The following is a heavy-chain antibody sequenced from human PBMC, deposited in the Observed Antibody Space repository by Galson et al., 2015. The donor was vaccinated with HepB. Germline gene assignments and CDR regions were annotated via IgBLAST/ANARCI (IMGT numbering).Heavy chain of an antibody. CDR2: IYPGDSDSHT. CDR1: GYSFTTYW. Sequence: QSGAEVKKPGESLKISCEGSGYSFTTYWIGWVRQMPGKGLEWMGIIYPGDSDSHTQYSPSFEGQVTISVDNSINTAYLQWSSLKASDPAIYYCARSKVEYSSSSLDFWGQGTLVTVSS. D-gene: IGHD6-6*01. V-gene: IGHV5-51*01. J-gene: IGHJ4*02. CDR3: ARSKVEYSSSSLDF.